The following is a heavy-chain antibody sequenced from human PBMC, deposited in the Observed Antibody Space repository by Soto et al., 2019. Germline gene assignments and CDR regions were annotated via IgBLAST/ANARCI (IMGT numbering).Heavy chain of an antibody. CDR3: ATLGYSGYELGAFDY. V-gene: IGHV1-24*01. CDR1: GYTPTELS. Sequence: ASVKVSCKVSGYTPTELSMHWVRQAPGKGLEWMGGFDPEDGETIYAQKFQGRVTMTEDTSTDTAYMELRSLRSEDTAVYYCATLGYSGYELGAFDYWGQGTLVTVSS. D-gene: IGHD5-12*01. CDR2: FDPEDGET. J-gene: IGHJ4*02.